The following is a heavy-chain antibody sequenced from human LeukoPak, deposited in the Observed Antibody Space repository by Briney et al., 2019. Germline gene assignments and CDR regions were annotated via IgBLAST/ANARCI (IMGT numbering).Heavy chain of an antibody. J-gene: IGHJ3*02. D-gene: IGHD4-23*01. CDR2: ISGSGGRT. Sequence: EGSLRLSCAASGFTFSSYAMSGVGQAPGKGLERVSPISGSGGRTFYENSVKGRFTISRDNAKNTLYLQMNSLRVGDTAVYYCAKDMSTVVSSVLFGAFDIWGQGTMVTVSS. CDR1: GFTFSSYA. V-gene: IGHV3-23*01. CDR3: AKDMSTVVSSVLFGAFDI.